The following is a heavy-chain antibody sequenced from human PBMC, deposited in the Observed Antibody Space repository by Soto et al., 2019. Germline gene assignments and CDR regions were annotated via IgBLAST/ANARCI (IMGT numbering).Heavy chain of an antibody. Sequence: QVQLQESGPGLVKPSQTLSLTCTVSGGSISSGGYYWSWIRQHPGKGLEGIGYIYYSGSTYYNPSLKIRVTIAVDTSQNQCSLKLSSVTAADTAVYYCARDNIAVAGPFDPWGQGTLVTVSS. CDR3: ARDNIAVAGPFDP. V-gene: IGHV4-31*03. J-gene: IGHJ5*02. CDR2: IYYSGST. D-gene: IGHD6-19*01. CDR1: GGSISSGGYY.